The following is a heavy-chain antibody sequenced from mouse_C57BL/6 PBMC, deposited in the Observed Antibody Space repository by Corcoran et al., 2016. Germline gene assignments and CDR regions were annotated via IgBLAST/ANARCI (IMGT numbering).Heavy chain of an antibody. J-gene: IGHJ4*01. D-gene: IGHD3-1*01. Sequence: QVNLKESGPGILQSSQTLSLTRSFSGFSLSTSGLGVSWIRQPSGKGLEWLAHIYWDDDKRYNPSLKSRLTISKDTSRNQVFRKITSVDTADTATYYCARLGLLYFCAMDYWGQGTSVTVSS. CDR3: ARLGLLYFCAMDY. CDR1: GFSLSTSGLG. CDR2: IYWDDDK. V-gene: IGHV8-12*01.